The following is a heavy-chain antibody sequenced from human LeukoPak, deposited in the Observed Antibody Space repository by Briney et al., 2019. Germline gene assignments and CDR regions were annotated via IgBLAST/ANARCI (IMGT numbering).Heavy chain of an antibody. D-gene: IGHD3-22*01. CDR2: IYYSGST. Sequence: SETLSLTCNVSGGSISSYYWSWIRQPPGKGLEWIGYIYYSGSTNYNPSLKSRVTISVDTSKNQFSLKLSSVTAADTAVYYCARVPLMIGLGWPKYYFDYWGQGTLVTVSS. CDR3: ARVPLMIGLGWPKYYFDY. J-gene: IGHJ4*02. V-gene: IGHV4-59*01. CDR1: GGSISSYY.